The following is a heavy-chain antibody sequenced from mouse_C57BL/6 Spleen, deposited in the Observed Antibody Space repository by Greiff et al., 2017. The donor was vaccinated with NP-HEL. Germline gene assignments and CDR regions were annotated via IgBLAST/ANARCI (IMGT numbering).Heavy chain of an antibody. J-gene: IGHJ4*01. CDR3: ARDGSSYYAMDY. CDR2: IYPGDGVT. D-gene: IGHD1-1*01. V-gene: IGHV1-82*01. CDR1: GYAFSSSW. Sequence: QVQLQQSGPELVKPGASVKISCKASGYAFSSSWMNWVKQRPGKGLEWIGRIYPGDGVTNYNGKFKGKATLTADKSSSTAYMQLSSLTSEDSAVYFCARDGSSYYAMDYWGQGTSVTVSS.